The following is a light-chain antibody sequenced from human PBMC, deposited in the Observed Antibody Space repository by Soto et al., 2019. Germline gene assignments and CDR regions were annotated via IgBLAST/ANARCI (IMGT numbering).Light chain of an antibody. CDR1: QSVGNNY. CDR3: QQYASSPLT. J-gene: IGKJ4*01. V-gene: IGKV3-20*01. CDR2: AAS. Sequence: EIVLTQSPGTLSLSPGERATVSCGASQSVGNNYLAWYQLKVGQAPRLLIHAASSRATGIPDRFSGSGSGTDFTLTINRLEPEDFAVYYCQQYASSPLTFGGGTKVEIK.